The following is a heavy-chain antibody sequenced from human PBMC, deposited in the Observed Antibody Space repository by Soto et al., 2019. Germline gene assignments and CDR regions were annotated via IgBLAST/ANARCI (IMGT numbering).Heavy chain of an antibody. CDR1: GYTFIRYG. CDR3: AKTQRLITAVGIPFDP. CDR2: ISPYDDST. J-gene: IGHJ5*02. Sequence: ASVKVSCKASGYTFIRYGITWVRQAPGQGFEWMGWISPYDDSTIYAQKLQGRVTMTADTSTRIVNLTLRSLKSDDTAVYYCAKTQRLITAVGIPFDPWGQGTLVTVSS. V-gene: IGHV1-18*01. D-gene: IGHD6-13*01.